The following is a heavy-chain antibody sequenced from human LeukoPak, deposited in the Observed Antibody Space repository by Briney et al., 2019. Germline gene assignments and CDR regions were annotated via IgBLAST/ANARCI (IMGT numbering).Heavy chain of an antibody. CDR2: IYSDGST. D-gene: IGHD5-24*01. CDR1: GFTVSSNY. J-gene: IGHJ4*02. Sequence: GGSLGLSCAASGFTVSSNYMSWVRQAPGKGLEWVSVIYSDGSTYYADSVKGRFTISRDNSKNTLYLQMNSLRAEDTAVYYCARDTRDGYNWAGFDYWGQGTLVTVSS. CDR3: ARDTRDGYNWAGFDY. V-gene: IGHV3-66*01.